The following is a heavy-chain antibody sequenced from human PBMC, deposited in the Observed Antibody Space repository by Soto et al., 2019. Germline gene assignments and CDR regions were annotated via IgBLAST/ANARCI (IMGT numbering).Heavy chain of an antibody. D-gene: IGHD3-22*01. V-gene: IGHV4-31*03. CDR2: IYYSGST. Sequence: SETLSLTCTVSGGSISSGGYYWSWIRQHPGKGLEWIGYIYYSGSTYYNPSLKSRVTISVDTSKNQFSLKLSSVTAADTAVYYCARAITMTLGDAFDIWGQGTMVTVSS. CDR3: ARAITMTLGDAFDI. J-gene: IGHJ3*02. CDR1: GGSISSGGYY.